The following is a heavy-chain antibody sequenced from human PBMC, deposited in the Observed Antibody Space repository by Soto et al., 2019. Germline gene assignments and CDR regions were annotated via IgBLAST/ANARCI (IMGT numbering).Heavy chain of an antibody. D-gene: IGHD3-3*01. CDR3: AREVREDFWSGSRYYYYMDV. J-gene: IGHJ6*03. CDR2: INAGNGNT. Sequence: GASVKVSCKASGYTFTSYAMHWVRQAPGQRLEWMGWINAGNGNTKYSQKFKGRVTITRDTSVSTAYLELSSLRFEDTAVFYFAREVREDFWSGSRYYYYMDVWGKGTTVTVSS. CDR1: GYTFTSYA. V-gene: IGHV1-3*01.